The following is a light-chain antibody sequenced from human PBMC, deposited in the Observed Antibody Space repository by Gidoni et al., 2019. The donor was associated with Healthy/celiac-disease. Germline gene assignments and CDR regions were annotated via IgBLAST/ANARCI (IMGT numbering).Light chain of an antibody. Sequence: QSALTPPASVSGSPAPSITISCTGTSSDVGSYNLVSWYQQHPGKAPKLMIYEGSKRPSGVSNRFSGSKSGNTASLTISGLQAEDEADYYCCSYAGSSTLVFGGGTKLTVL. CDR1: SSDVGSYNL. CDR2: EGS. CDR3: CSYAGSSTLV. J-gene: IGLJ2*01. V-gene: IGLV2-23*01.